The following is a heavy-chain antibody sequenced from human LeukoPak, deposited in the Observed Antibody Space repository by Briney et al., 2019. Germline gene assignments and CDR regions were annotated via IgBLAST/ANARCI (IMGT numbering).Heavy chain of an antibody. CDR2: IIPIFGTA. D-gene: IGHD5-12*01. V-gene: IGHV1-69*13. J-gene: IGHJ6*02. Sequence: SVKVSCKASACTFSSYAISWVRQAPGQGLEWMGGIIPIFGTANYAQKFQGRVTITADESTSTAYMELSSLRSDDTAVYYCGGTGRGYSGYYTNYYYFYGMDVWGQGTTVTVSS. CDR1: ACTFSSYA. CDR3: GGTGRGYSGYYTNYYYFYGMDV.